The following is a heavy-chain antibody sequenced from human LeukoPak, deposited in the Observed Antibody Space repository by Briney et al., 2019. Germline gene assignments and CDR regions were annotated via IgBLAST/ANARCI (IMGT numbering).Heavy chain of an antibody. CDR1: GFTVSSSY. V-gene: IGHV3-53*01. CDR2: IYSGGST. J-gene: IGHJ3*02. D-gene: IGHD2-21*02. Sequence: GGSLRLSCAASGFTVSSSYMSWVRQAPGKGLEWVSVIYSGGSTYYADSVKGRFTISRDNSKNTLYLQMNSLRAEDTAVYYCATRRVCGGDCYPHDAFDIWGQGTMVTVSS. CDR3: ATRRVCGGDCYPHDAFDI.